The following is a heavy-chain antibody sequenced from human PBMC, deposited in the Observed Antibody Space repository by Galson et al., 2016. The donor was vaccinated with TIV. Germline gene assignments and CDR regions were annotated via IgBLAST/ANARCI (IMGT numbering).Heavy chain of an antibody. CDR2: ISGSGGIT. D-gene: IGHD2-21*01. CDR3: AKRKNYGGDAFED. V-gene: IGHV3-23*01. J-gene: IGHJ3*01. Sequence: SLRLSCAASGFTFDFYAMSWVRQAPGQGLEWVSGISGSGGITYFADSLKGRFTISRDNSRNTLFLQMHSLRVEDTAVYYCAKRKNYGGDAFEDWGQGTLVTVSS. CDR1: GFTFDFYA.